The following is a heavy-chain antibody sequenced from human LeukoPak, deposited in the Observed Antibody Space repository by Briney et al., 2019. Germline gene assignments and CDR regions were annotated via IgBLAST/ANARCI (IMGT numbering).Heavy chain of an antibody. Sequence: SETLSLTCTVSGASISSNSYYWGWIRQPPGRGLEWIGSIYYSGSTYYNPSLKSRVTISVDTSKNQFSLKLSSVTAADTAVYYCVQSDFDYWGQGTLVTVSS. CDR2: IYYSGST. CDR3: VQSDFDY. D-gene: IGHD1-1*01. V-gene: IGHV4-39*03. J-gene: IGHJ4*02. CDR1: GASISSNSYY.